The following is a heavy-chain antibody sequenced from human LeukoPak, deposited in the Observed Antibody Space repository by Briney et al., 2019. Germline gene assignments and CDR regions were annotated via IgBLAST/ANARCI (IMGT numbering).Heavy chain of an antibody. D-gene: IGHD3-22*01. CDR2: IYYSGST. Sequence: SETLSLTCTVSGGSISSSSYYWGWIRQPPGKGLEWIGSIYYSGSTCYNPSLKSRVTISVDTSKNQFSLKLSSVTAADTAVYYCARAVYPYYYDSADAFDIWGQGTMVTVSS. CDR3: ARAVYPYYYDSADAFDI. CDR1: GGSISSSSYY. J-gene: IGHJ3*02. V-gene: IGHV4-39*07.